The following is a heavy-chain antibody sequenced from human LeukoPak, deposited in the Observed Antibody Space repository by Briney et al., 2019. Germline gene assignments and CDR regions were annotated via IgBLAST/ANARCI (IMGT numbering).Heavy chain of an antibody. D-gene: IGHD3-22*01. CDR1: GFTFSSYA. J-gene: IGHJ6*02. V-gene: IGHV3-23*01. CDR3: AKKPPVYDTALGMDV. CDR2: ISGSGGST. Sequence: GGSLRLSCAACGFTFSSYAMRWVRQAPGRGVEWVSAISGSGGSTYYADSVKGRFTISRDNSKNTLYLQMNSLRAEDTAVYYCAKKPPVYDTALGMDVWGQGTTVTVSS.